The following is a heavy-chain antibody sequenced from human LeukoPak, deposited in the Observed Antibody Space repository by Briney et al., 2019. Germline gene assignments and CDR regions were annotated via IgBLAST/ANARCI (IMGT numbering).Heavy chain of an antibody. CDR2: ISPSGGSA. CDR3: AKGRFNYGGKIIDS. V-gene: IGHV3-23*01. J-gene: IGHJ4*02. CDR1: GFTFSSYA. Sequence: SGGSLRLSCAASGFTFSSYAMSWVRQAPGKGLEWVSGISPSGGSAHYADSVKGRFTISRDNSKNTLYLQMNSLRAEDTAVYYCAKGRFNYGGKIIDSWGQGALVTVSS. D-gene: IGHD4-23*01.